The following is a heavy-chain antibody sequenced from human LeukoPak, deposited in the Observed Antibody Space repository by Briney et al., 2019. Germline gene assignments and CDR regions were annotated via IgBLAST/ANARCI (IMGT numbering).Heavy chain of an antibody. CDR1: GVTFSSYA. CDR3: AKVMADDIVTRYGMDV. D-gene: IGHD3-9*01. Sequence: AGSLILSCAASGVTFSSYAMSWVRQAPGKGLEWVSAISGSGGNTYYADAMKGRFTISRDNSKNTLYLQMNSLRAEDTAVYYCAKVMADDIVTRYGMDVWGQGNTVTVSS. CDR2: ISGSGGNT. J-gene: IGHJ6*02. V-gene: IGHV3-23*01.